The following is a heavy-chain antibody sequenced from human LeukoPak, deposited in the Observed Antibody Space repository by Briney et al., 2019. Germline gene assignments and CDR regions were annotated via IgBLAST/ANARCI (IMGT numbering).Heavy chain of an antibody. CDR2: INPSGGST. Sequence: ASVKVSCKVSGYTLTELSMHWVRQAPGQGLEWMGIINPSGGSTSYAQKFQGRVTMTRDMSTSTVYMELSSLRSEDTAVYYCARASRWLQSRTTFDYWGQGTLVTVSS. CDR3: ARASRWLQSRTTFDY. V-gene: IGHV1-46*01. D-gene: IGHD5-24*01. J-gene: IGHJ4*02. CDR1: GYTLTELS.